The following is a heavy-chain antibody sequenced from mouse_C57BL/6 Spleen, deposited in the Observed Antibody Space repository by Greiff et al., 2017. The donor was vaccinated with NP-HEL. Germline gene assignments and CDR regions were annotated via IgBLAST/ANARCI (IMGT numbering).Heavy chain of an antibody. D-gene: IGHD1-1*01. CDR2: INPSTGGT. CDR3: ARYPLSD. J-gene: IGHJ4*01. V-gene: IGHV1-42*01. Sequence: EVKLMESGPELVKPGASVKISCKASGYSFTGYYMNWVKQSPEKSLEWIGEINPSTGGTTYNQKFKAKATLTVDKSSSTAYMQLKSLTSEDSAVYYCARYPLSDWGQGTSVTVSS. CDR1: GYSFTGYY.